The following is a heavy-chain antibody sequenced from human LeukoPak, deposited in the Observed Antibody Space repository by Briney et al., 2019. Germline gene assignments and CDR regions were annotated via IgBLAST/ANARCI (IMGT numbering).Heavy chain of an antibody. V-gene: IGHV3-23*01. D-gene: IGHD6-19*01. Sequence: GGCLRLSCAASGFIFSSYAMSWVRLAPGKELEWISVISGSGGRTDYADSVKGRFTISRDNSKNTLYLQMNSLRAEDTAVYYCAKTALAVAGIVPVESELDYWGQGTLVTVSS. J-gene: IGHJ4*02. CDR2: ISGSGGRT. CDR3: AKTALAVAGIVPVESELDY. CDR1: GFIFSSYA.